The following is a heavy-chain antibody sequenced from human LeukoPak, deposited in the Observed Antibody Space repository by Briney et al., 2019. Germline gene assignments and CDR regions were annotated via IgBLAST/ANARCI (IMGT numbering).Heavy chain of an antibody. J-gene: IGHJ6*02. V-gene: IGHV4-39*01. Sequence: SETLSLTCTVSGGSITISDYHWGWIRQPPGKGLEWIGSMYHSGSTYHNPSLKSRVTISVDTSKNQFSLKLNSVTAADTAVYYCARHVGQQLFYYYYGLDVWGQGTTVSVSS. CDR2: MYHSGST. CDR1: GGSITISDYH. CDR3: ARHVGQQLFYYYYGLDV. D-gene: IGHD6-13*01.